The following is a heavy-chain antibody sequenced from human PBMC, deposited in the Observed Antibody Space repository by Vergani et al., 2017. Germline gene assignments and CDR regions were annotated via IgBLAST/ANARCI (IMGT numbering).Heavy chain of an antibody. V-gene: IGHV4-39*01. CDR2: IYYSGST. J-gene: IGHJ5*02. D-gene: IGHD2-15*01. Sequence: QVQLQESGPGLVKPSETLSLTCTVSTDSVSNTFYYWGWIRQTPGKGLEWIGSIYYSGSTYYNPSLESRVTMSVDTSKSQFSLKLSSVTAADTAVYYCTRQWAVVAANNWFDHWGQGTLVTVSS. CDR3: TRQWAVVAANNWFDH. CDR1: TDSVSNTFYY.